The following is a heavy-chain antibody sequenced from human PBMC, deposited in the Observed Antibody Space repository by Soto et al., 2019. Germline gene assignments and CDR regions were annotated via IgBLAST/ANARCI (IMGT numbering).Heavy chain of an antibody. J-gene: IGHJ4*02. Sequence: QVQLVESGGGVVQPGRSLRLSCAASGFTFSSYGMHWVRQAPGKGLEWVAVISYDGSNKYYADSVKGRFTISRDNSKNALYLQMNSRRAEDTAVYYCAKLGSLYGAVDYWGQGTLVTVSS. CDR1: GFTFSSYG. CDR2: ISYDGSNK. V-gene: IGHV3-30*18. CDR3: AKLGSLYGAVDY. D-gene: IGHD3-16*01.